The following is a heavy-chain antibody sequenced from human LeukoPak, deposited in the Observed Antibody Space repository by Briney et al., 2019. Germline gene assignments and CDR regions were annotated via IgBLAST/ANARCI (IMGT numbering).Heavy chain of an antibody. CDR3: ARDRRESKYGSDHPNYFDY. Sequence: SETLSLTCTVSGGSISSSSYYWGWIRQPPGKGLEWIGSIYYSGSTYYNPSLKSRVTISVDTSKNQFSLKLSSVTAADTAVYYCARDRRESKYGSDHPNYFDYWGQGTLVTVSS. D-gene: IGHD3-10*01. V-gene: IGHV4-39*02. CDR2: IYYSGST. J-gene: IGHJ4*02. CDR1: GGSISSSSYY.